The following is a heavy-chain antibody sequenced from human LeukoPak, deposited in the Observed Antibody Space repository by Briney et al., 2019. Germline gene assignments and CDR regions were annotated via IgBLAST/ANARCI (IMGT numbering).Heavy chain of an antibody. Sequence: SVKVSCKASGGTFSSYSISWVRQAPGQGLEWMGGVTPIIGATNYAQKFQGRVTITTDKSTSTAYMELSSLRSEDTAVYYCARDGRGWSYVYYMDVWGRGKTVTVSS. J-gene: IGHJ6*03. V-gene: IGHV1-69*05. D-gene: IGHD1-26*01. CDR1: GGTFSSYS. CDR2: VTPIIGAT. CDR3: ARDGRGWSYVYYMDV.